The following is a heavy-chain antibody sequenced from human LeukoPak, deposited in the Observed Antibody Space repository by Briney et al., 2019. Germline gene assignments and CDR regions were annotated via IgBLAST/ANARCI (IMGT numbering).Heavy chain of an antibody. V-gene: IGHV1-2*04. J-gene: IGHJ3*02. D-gene: IGHD3-9*01. Sequence: ASVKVSCKASGYTFTGYYMHWVRQAPGQGLEWMGWINPNSGGTNYAQKFQGWVTMTRDTSISTAYMELSRLRSDDTAVYYCARSIRYFDWLQRDAFDIWGQGTMVTVSS. CDR1: GYTFTGYY. CDR3: ARSIRYFDWLQRDAFDI. CDR2: INPNSGGT.